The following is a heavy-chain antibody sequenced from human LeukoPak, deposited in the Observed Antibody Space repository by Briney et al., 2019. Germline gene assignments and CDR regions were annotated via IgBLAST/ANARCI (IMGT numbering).Heavy chain of an antibody. V-gene: IGHV3-21*01. D-gene: IGHD3-22*01. CDR2: ISSSRSYI. J-gene: IGHJ4*02. CDR1: GFTFSSYS. Sequence: GGSLRLSCAASGFTFSSYSMNWVRQAPGKGLEWVSFISSSRSYIYYADSVKGRFTISRDNAKNSLYLQMNSLRAEDTAVYYCARGPSHSSCYYYYFDYWGQGTLVTVSS. CDR3: ARGPSHSSCYYYYFDY.